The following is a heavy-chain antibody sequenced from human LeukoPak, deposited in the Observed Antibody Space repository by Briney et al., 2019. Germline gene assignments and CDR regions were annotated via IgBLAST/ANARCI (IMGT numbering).Heavy chain of an antibody. CDR3: AKEWFSCGCPSCYPAFHI. V-gene: IGHV3-23*01. J-gene: IGHJ3*02. CDR2: NSGHGGCLT. D-gene: IGHD3-22*01. CDR1: GFTFSSYG. Sequence: PGGSLRLSCAASGFTFSSYGMSWVRQAPGKGLEWVSGTGNSGHGGCLTYHAESVNGSFTIYCDNFRHIQYLQMNSMRVDDTAVYFCAKEWFSCGCPSCYPAFHIGGQGTMVIVSS.